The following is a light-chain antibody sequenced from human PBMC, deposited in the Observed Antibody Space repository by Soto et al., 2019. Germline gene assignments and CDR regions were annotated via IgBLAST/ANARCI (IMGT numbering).Light chain of an antibody. Sequence: QPVLAQSSSASASLGSSVKLTCTLNSGHTRNVIAWHQQQPGKAPRFLMKLEGSGSYNKGSGVPDRFSGSSSGADRYLTIYNLQSEDEADYYCETWDSYTRVFGGGTKVTVL. CDR2: LEGSGSY. V-gene: IGLV4-60*03. J-gene: IGLJ2*01. CDR1: SGHTRNV. CDR3: ETWDSYTRV.